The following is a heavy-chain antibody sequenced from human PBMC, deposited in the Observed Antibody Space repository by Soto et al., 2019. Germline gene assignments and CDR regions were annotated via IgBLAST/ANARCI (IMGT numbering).Heavy chain of an antibody. CDR3: ARHVIAPYYCGMDV. J-gene: IGHJ6*02. CDR1: GYSFTSYW. D-gene: IGHD6-13*01. CDR2: IDPSGSYT. Sequence: GESLKISCKGSGYSFTSYWISWVRQMPGKGLEWMGRIDPSGSYTNYSPSFQGHVTISADKSISTAYLQWSSLKASDTAMYYCARHVIAPYYCGMDVWGQGTTVTVSS. V-gene: IGHV5-10-1*01.